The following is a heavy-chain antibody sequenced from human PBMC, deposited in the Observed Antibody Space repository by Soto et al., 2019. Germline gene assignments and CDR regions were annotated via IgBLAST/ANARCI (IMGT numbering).Heavy chain of an antibody. V-gene: IGHV3-23*01. Sequence: GGSLRLSCASSGFPFSSYAMSWVRQAPGKGLEWVSAISGSGGSTYYADSVKGRFTISRDNAKNTLHLQMNSLRAEDTAVYYCAQVATIDSWGQGTLVTVSS. D-gene: IGHD5-12*01. CDR2: ISGSGGST. J-gene: IGHJ5*01. CDR3: AQVATIDS. CDR1: GFPFSSYA.